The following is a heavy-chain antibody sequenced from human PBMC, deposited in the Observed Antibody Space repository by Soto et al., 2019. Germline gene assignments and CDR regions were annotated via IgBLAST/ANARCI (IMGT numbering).Heavy chain of an antibody. CDR3: ARRTVVYAFEI. CDR1: GYSFTSYW. J-gene: IGHJ3*02. D-gene: IGHD2-15*01. Sequence: GESLKISCKGSGYSFTSYWIGWVRQMPGKGLEWMGIIYSGDSDTRYSPSFQGQVTISADKSISTAYLQWSSLKGSDTAMYYCARRTVVYAFEIWGQGTMVTVSS. CDR2: IYSGDSDT. V-gene: IGHV5-51*01.